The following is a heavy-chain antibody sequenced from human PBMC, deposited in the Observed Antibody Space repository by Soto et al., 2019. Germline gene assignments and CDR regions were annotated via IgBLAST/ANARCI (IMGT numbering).Heavy chain of an antibody. CDR3: SIAARQERNY. CDR2: IRSKANSYAT. CDR1: GFTFSGSA. Sequence: EVQLVESGGGLVQPGGSLKLSCAASGFTFSGSAMHWVRQASGKGLEWVGRIRSKANSYATAYAASVKGRFTISRDDSNNTAYLQMNSLKTEDTAVYYCSIAARQERNYWGQGTLVTVSS. J-gene: IGHJ4*02. V-gene: IGHV3-73*01. D-gene: IGHD6-6*01.